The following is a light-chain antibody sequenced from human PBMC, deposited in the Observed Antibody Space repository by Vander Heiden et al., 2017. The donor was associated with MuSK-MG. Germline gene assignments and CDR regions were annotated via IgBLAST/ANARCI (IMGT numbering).Light chain of an antibody. CDR2: DVS. CDR3: CSYAGSYTLV. V-gene: IGLV2-11*01. CDR1: SSDVGGYNY. Sequence: QSALTQPRSVSGSPGQSVPISCPGTSSDVGGYNYVSWYQQHPGKAPKLMIYDVSKRPSEVPDRFAGSKSGNTASLTISGLQAEDEADYYCCSYAGSYTLVFGGGTKLTVL. J-gene: IGLJ3*02.